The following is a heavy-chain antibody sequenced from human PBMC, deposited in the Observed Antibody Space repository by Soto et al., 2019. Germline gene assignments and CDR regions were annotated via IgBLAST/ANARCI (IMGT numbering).Heavy chain of an antibody. V-gene: IGHV4-59*08. D-gene: IGHD5-18*01. J-gene: IGHJ6*03. Sequence: PSETLSLTCTVSGGSISSDYWSWIRQPPGKGLEWIGYIYYSGSTNYNPSLKSRVTISVDTSKNQFSLKLSSVTAADTAVYYCARHGGYSYQSDYYYYYMDVWGKGTTVTVSS. CDR3: ARHGGYSYQSDYYYYYMDV. CDR2: IYYSGST. CDR1: GGSISSDY.